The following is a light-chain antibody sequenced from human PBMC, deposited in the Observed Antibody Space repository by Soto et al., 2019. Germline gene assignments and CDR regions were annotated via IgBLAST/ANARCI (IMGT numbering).Light chain of an antibody. Sequence: EIVLTQSPATLSLSPGERATLSCRASQSVNSYLAWYQQKPGQAPRLLIYDASNMATGIPARFSGSGSGTAFTLTISSLEPKDFAVYYCQQGGTFGQGTRLEIK. CDR2: DAS. CDR1: QSVNSY. V-gene: IGKV3-11*01. J-gene: IGKJ5*01. CDR3: QQGGT.